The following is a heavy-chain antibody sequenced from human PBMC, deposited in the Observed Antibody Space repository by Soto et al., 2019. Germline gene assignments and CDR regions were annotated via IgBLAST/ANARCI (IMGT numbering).Heavy chain of an antibody. CDR2: IYYSGST. J-gene: IGHJ4*02. CDR1: GGSISSSSYY. D-gene: IGHD2-15*01. Sequence: QLQLQESGPGLVKPXXTLSLTCTVSGGSISSSSYYWGWIRQPPGKGLEWIGSIYYSGSTYYNPSLKSRVTISVDTSKNQFSLKLSSVTAADTAVYYCARHTPAISISDHXGQGTLVTVSS. CDR3: ARHTPAISISDH. V-gene: IGHV4-39*01.